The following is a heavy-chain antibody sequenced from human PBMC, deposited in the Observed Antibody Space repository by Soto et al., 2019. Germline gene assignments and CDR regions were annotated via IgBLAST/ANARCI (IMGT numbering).Heavy chain of an antibody. Sequence: PGGSLRLSCAASGFTFSSYGMHWVRQAPGKGLEWVAVISYDGSNKYYADSVKGRFTISRDNSKNTLYLQMNSLRAEDTAVYYCAKDRTHDFWSGYYTIYGMDVWGQGTTVTVSS. V-gene: IGHV3-30*18. CDR2: ISYDGSNK. CDR3: AKDRTHDFWSGYYTIYGMDV. D-gene: IGHD3-3*01. CDR1: GFTFSSYG. J-gene: IGHJ6*02.